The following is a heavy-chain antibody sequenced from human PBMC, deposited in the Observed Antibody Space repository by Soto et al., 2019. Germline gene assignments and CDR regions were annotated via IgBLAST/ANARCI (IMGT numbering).Heavy chain of an antibody. CDR3: TTDSPRLLLWFGEFEEYYFDY. D-gene: IGHD3-10*01. Sequence: GGSLRLSCAASGFTFSNAWMSWVRQAPGKGLEWVGRIKSKTDGGTTDYAAPVKGRFTISRDDSKNTLYLQMNSLKTEDTAVYYCTTDSPRLLLWFGEFEEYYFDYWGQGTLVTVSS. J-gene: IGHJ4*02. V-gene: IGHV3-15*01. CDR2: IKSKTDGGTT. CDR1: GFTFSNAW.